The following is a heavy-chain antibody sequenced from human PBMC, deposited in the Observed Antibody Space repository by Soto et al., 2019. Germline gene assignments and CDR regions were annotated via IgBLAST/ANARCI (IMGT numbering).Heavy chain of an antibody. J-gene: IGHJ4*02. CDR1: GFTFSSYG. Sequence: QVQLVESGGGVVQPGRSLRLSCAASGFTFSSYGMHWVRQAPGNGLEWVAVISYDGSNKYYADSVKGRFTISRDNSKNTLYLQMNSLRAEDTAVYYCAKGMRGYYDSSGYPQGYWGQGTLVTVSS. D-gene: IGHD3-22*01. CDR2: ISYDGSNK. CDR3: AKGMRGYYDSSGYPQGY. V-gene: IGHV3-30*18.